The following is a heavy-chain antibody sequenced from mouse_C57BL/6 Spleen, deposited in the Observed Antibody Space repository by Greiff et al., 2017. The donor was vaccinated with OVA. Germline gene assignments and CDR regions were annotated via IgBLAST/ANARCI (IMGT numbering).Heavy chain of an antibody. CDR2: IRNKANNHAT. J-gene: IGHJ3*01. CDR3: TRRAFYYSFAY. V-gene: IGHV6-6*01. CDR1: GFTFSDAW. Sequence: EVQLVEPGGGLVQPGGSMKLSCAASGFTFSDAWMDWVRQSPEKGLEWVAEIRNKANNHATYYAESVKGRFTISRDDSKSSVYLQMNSLRAEDTGIYYCTRRAFYYSFAYWGQGTLVTVSA. D-gene: IGHD2-1*01.